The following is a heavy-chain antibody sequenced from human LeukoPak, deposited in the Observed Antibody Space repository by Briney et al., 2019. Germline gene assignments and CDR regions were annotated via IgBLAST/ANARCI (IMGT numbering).Heavy chain of an antibody. CDR1: GGSFSGYY. Sequence: SETLSLTCAVYGGSFSGYYWSWIRQPPGKGLEWIGEINHSGSTNYNPSLKSRVTISVDTSKNQFSLKLSSVTAADTAVYYCARSETANVLVDYWGQGTLVTVSS. CDR2: INHSGST. V-gene: IGHV4-34*01. J-gene: IGHJ4*02. D-gene: IGHD2-21*02. CDR3: ARSETANVLVDY.